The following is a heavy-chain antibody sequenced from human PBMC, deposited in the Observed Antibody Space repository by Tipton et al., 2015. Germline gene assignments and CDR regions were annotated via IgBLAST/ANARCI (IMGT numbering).Heavy chain of an antibody. CDR2: IHYGGNT. CDR3: ACQDYDSLTRDYQTVDY. V-gene: IGHV4-39*01. D-gene: IGHD3-9*01. J-gene: IGHJ4*02. Sequence: GSLRLSCTVSGDSISRSNYYWGWIRQPPGMGLEWIASIHYGGNTHYNPSLMSRVTISVDTSKNQFSLKLTSVTAADTAVYYCACQDYDSLTRDYQTVDYWGQGTLVTVSS. CDR1: GDSISRSNYY.